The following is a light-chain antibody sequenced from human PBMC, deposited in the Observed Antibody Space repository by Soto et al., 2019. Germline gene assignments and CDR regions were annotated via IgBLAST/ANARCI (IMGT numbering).Light chain of an antibody. J-gene: IGKJ1*01. CDR1: QSVSSN. CDR3: QQYNNWPRGT. Sequence: EIVMTQSPATLSVSPGERATLSCRASQSVSSNLAWYQQKPGQAPRLLIYGASTRATGIPARFRGRGSGTAFTLTISGLQSEDFAFYSCQQYNNWPRGTVGQGTKVDIK. V-gene: IGKV3D-15*01. CDR2: GAS.